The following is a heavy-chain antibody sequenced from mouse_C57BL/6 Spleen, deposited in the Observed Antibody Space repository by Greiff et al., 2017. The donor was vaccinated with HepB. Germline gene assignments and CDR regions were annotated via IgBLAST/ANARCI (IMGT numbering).Heavy chain of an antibody. J-gene: IGHJ2*01. V-gene: IGHV1-50*01. D-gene: IGHD1-1*01. CDR3: ARFGSSSYYFDY. Sequence: QVQLQQPGAELVKPGASVKLSCKASGYTFTSYWMQWVNQRPGQGLEWIGEIDPSGSYTNYNQKFKGKATLTVDTSSSTAYMQLSSLTSEDSAVYYCARFGSSSYYFDYWGQGTTLTVSS. CDR1: GYTFTSYW. CDR2: IDPSGSYT.